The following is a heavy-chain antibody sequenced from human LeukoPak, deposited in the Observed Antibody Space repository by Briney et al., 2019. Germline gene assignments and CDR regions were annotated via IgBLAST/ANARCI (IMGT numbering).Heavy chain of an antibody. J-gene: IGHJ4*02. CDR2: IYYSGST. CDR1: GGSISSSSYY. CDR3: ARTISKYYFDY. D-gene: IGHD3-9*01. V-gene: IGHV4-61*01. Sequence: SETLSLTCTVSGGSISSSSYYWSWIRQPPGKGLEWIGYIYYSGSTNYNPSLKSRVTISVDTSKNQFSLKLSSVTAADTAVYYYARTISKYYFDYWGQGTLVTVSS.